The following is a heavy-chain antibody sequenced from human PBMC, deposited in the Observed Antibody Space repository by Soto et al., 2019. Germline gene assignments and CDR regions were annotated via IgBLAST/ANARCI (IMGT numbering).Heavy chain of an antibody. CDR2: IYPGDSDT. D-gene: IGHD3-16*02. CDR1: GYSFTSYW. J-gene: IGHJ6*02. V-gene: IGHV5-51*01. Sequence: GESLKISCKGSGYSFTSYWIGWVRQMPGKGLEWMGIIYPGDSDTRYSPSFQGQVTISADKSISTAYLQWSSLKASDTAMYYCASQRLRLGELSPNYYGMDVWGQGTTVTVS. CDR3: ASQRLRLGELSPNYYGMDV.